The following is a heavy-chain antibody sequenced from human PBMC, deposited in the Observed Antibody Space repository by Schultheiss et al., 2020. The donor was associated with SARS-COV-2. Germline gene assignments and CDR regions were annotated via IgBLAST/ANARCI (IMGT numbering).Heavy chain of an antibody. J-gene: IGHJ6*02. V-gene: IGHV4-34*01. CDR3: ARVQQLEEGYYYYGMDV. Sequence: SETLSLTCAVYGGSFSGYYWSWIRQPPGKGLEWIGEINHSGSTNYNPSLKSRVTISVDTSKNQFSLKLSSVTAADTAVYYCARVQQLEEGYYYYGMDVWGQGTTVTVSS. CDR2: INHSGST. CDR1: GGSFSGYY. D-gene: IGHD6-13*01.